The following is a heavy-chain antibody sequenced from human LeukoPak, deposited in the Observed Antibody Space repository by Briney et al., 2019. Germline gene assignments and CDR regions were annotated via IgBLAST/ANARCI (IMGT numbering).Heavy chain of an antibody. CDR1: GGTFSSYA. J-gene: IGHJ4*02. D-gene: IGHD6-13*01. CDR3: ARAGIAAAGTLDY. Sequence: GASVTVSCKASGGTFSSYAISWVRQAPGQGLKWMGGIIPIFGTANYAQKFQGRVTITADESTSTAYMELSSLRSEDTAVYYCARAGIAAAGTLDYWGQGTLVTVSS. CDR2: IIPIFGTA. V-gene: IGHV1-69*13.